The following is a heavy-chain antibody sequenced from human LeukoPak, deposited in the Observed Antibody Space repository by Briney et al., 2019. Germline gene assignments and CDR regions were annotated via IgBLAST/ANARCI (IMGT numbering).Heavy chain of an antibody. J-gene: IGHJ4*02. CDR1: GFTFSSYA. CDR2: ISSNGEST. Sequence: GGSLRLSCAASGFTFSSYAMHWVRQAPGKGLEYVSAISSNGESTFYATSVKGRFTISRDSSKNTLYLQMGSLRPEDTAVYYCARDLGAYDYWGQGTLVTVSS. CDR3: ARDLGAYDY. V-gene: IGHV3-64*01. D-gene: IGHD1-26*01.